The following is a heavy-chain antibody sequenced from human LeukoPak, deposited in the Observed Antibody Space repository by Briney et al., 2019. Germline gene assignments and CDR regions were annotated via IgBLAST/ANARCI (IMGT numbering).Heavy chain of an antibody. CDR1: GGSISSSSYY. Sequence: SETLSLTCTVSGGSISSSSYYWGWIRQPPGKGLEWIGSIYYSGSTYYNPSLKSRVTISVDTSKNQFSLKLSSVTAADTAVYYCARELTGYSRSKFDPWGQGTLVTVSS. CDR3: ARELTGYSRSKFDP. D-gene: IGHD6-13*01. J-gene: IGHJ5*02. CDR2: IYYSGST. V-gene: IGHV4-39*07.